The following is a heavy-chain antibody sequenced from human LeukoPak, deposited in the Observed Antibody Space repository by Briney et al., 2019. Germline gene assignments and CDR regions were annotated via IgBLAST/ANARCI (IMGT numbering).Heavy chain of an antibody. Sequence: ESLTISCKGSGYSFTTYWIGWVRQMPGKGLEWMGIIYPGDSDTRYSPSFQGQVTISADKSTSTAYLQWSSLKASDTAMCYYARRLQLGSGRDYFDYWGQGTLVTVSS. CDR1: GYSFTTYW. CDR3: ARRLQLGSGRDYFDY. D-gene: IGHD7-27*01. J-gene: IGHJ4*02. CDR2: IYPGDSDT. V-gene: IGHV5-51*01.